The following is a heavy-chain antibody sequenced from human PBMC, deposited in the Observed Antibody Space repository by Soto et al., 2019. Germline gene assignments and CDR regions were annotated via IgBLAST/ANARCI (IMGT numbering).Heavy chain of an antibody. CDR3: ARAPGAVTTLDY. CDR1: GYTFTSYA. J-gene: IGHJ4*02. Sequence: QVPLVQSGAEVKKPGASVKVSCKASGYTFTSYAMHWVRQAPGQRLEWMGWINAGNGNTKYSQKFQGRVTITRDTSASTAYMELSSLRSEDTAVYYCARAPGAVTTLDYWGQGTLVTVSS. CDR2: INAGNGNT. D-gene: IGHD4-17*01. V-gene: IGHV1-3*01.